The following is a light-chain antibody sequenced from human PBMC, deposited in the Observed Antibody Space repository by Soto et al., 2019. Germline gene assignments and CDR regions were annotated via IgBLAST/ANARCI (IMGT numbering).Light chain of an antibody. Sequence: EIVMTQPPATLSVSPGERTTLSCRASQSVSTILAWYQQKPGQAPRLLIYGASTRATGIPVRFSGSGSGTEFTLTISSLQSEDFAVYYCQQYDKWPPTFGQGTKVDIK. CDR1: QSVSTI. CDR3: QQYDKWPPT. J-gene: IGKJ1*01. CDR2: GAS. V-gene: IGKV3-15*01.